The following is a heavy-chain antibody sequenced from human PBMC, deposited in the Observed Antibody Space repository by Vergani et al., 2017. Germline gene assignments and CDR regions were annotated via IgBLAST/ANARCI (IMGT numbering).Heavy chain of an antibody. CDR3: TRHVPCGDGACLHFDH. J-gene: IGHJ4*02. CDR2: ITPFDSKI. D-gene: IGHD2-21*01. CDR1: ESSFTSNQ. Sequence: EVMLVQSGAEVKKPGESLKISCTYSESSFTSNQIAWVRQMSGKGLQWMGNITPFDSKIAYSPSFQGQVIMSIDKSITTAYLQWRSLEASDTAIYYCTRHVPCGDGACLHFDHWGQGTQVTVSS. V-gene: IGHV5-51*01.